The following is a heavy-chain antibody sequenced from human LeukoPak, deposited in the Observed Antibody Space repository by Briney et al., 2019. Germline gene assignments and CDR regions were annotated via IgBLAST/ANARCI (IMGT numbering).Heavy chain of an antibody. Sequence: PGGSLRLSCAASGFTFDDYAMHWVRQAPGKGLEWVSGISWNSGSIGYADSVKGRFTISRDNAKNSLYLQMNSLRAEDTALYYCAKDRSSFGYCSSTSCHEGPEGAFDYWGQGTLVTVSS. D-gene: IGHD2-2*03. CDR2: ISWNSGSI. J-gene: IGHJ4*02. V-gene: IGHV3-9*01. CDR1: GFTFDDYA. CDR3: AKDRSSFGYCSSTSCHEGPEGAFDY.